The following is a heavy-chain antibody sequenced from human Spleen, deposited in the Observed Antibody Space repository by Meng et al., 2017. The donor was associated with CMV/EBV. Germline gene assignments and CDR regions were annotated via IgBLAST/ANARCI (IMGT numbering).Heavy chain of an antibody. Sequence: GESLKISCAASGFTFSSYWMHWVRQAPGKGLVWVSRINSDGSSTSYADSVKGRFTISRDNAKNTLYLQMNSLRAEDTAVYYCAKGAYDFWSGYYIPNYYYYYGMDVWGQGTTVTVSS. V-gene: IGHV3-74*01. CDR1: GFTFSSYW. CDR3: AKGAYDFWSGYYIPNYYYYYGMDV. D-gene: IGHD3-3*01. CDR2: INSDGSST. J-gene: IGHJ6*02.